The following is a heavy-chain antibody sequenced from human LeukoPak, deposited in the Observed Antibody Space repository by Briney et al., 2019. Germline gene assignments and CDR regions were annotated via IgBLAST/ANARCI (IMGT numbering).Heavy chain of an antibody. CDR2: IYYSGST. Sequence: SKTLSLTCTVSGGSISSYYWSWIRQPPGKGLEWIGYIYYSGSTNYNPSLKSRVTISVDTSKNQFSLKLSSVTAADTAVYYCARRRGIVHAFDIWGQGTMVTVSS. V-gene: IGHV4-59*08. D-gene: IGHD2-21*01. CDR1: GGSISSYY. CDR3: ARRRGIVHAFDI. J-gene: IGHJ3*02.